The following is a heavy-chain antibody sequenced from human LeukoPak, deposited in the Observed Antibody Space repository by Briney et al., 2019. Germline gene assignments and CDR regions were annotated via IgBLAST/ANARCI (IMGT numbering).Heavy chain of an antibody. CDR1: GGSVSSSSYY. V-gene: IGHV4-39*07. D-gene: IGHD1-26*01. CDR2: VYHSGTT. Sequence: SETLSLTCTASGGSVSSSSYYWGWLRQPPGKGLEWIGSVYHSGTTYYNPSLKNRVTLSVNTSKNQLSLKMYSVTAADTAVYYCARGGLGYYYYYVDVWGKGTTVTVSS. J-gene: IGHJ6*03. CDR3: ARGGLGYYYYYVDV.